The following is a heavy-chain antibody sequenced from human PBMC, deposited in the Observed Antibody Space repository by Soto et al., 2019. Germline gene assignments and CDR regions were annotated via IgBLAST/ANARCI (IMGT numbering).Heavy chain of an antibody. Sequence: ASLKVSCKASGYTFTVYYMHWVRQAPGQGLEWMGWINPNSGGTNYAQKFQGWVTMTRDTSISTAYMELSRLRSDDTAVYYCVGSGWHDAFDIWGQGTMVTVSS. D-gene: IGHD6-19*01. CDR2: INPNSGGT. CDR3: VGSGWHDAFDI. CDR1: GYTFTVYY. J-gene: IGHJ3*02. V-gene: IGHV1-2*04.